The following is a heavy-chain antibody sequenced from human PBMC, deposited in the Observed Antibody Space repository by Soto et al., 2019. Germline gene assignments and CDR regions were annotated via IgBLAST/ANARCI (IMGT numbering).Heavy chain of an antibody. V-gene: IGHV4-34*01. CDR1: GGSVSSGRYY. J-gene: IGHJ3*02. CDR3: ARVERGTATTVVDAFDI. CDR2: MSHSGGN. Sequence: QVQLQQWGAGLLKPSETLSLTCAVYGGSVSSGRYYWSWIRQPPGMELEWIGEMSHSGGNHFNPSLKSRVTISVDTSKNQFALKMSSVTAADTALYYCARVERGTATTVVDAFDIWGPGTMVTVSS. D-gene: IGHD1-1*01.